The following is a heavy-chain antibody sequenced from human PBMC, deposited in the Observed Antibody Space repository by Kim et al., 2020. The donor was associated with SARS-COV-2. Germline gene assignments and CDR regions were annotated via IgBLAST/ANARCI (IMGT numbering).Heavy chain of an antibody. V-gene: IGHV3-48*04. CDR3: ARVGARRGGRVLRFLEWLPNWFDP. J-gene: IGHJ5*02. Sequence: GGSLRLSCAASGFTFSSYSMNWVRQAPGKGLEWVSYISSSSSTIYYADSVKGRFTISRDNAKNSLYLQMNSLRAEDTAVYYCARVGARRGGRVLRFLEWLPNWFDPWGQGTLVTVSS. D-gene: IGHD3-3*01. CDR1: GFTFSSYS. CDR2: ISSSSSTI.